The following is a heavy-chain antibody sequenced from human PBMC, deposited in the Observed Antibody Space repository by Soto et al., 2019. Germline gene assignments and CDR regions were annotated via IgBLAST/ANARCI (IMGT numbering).Heavy chain of an antibody. J-gene: IGHJ3*02. D-gene: IGHD2-2*02. CDR1: GGSVSSGSYY. V-gene: IGHV4-61*01. CDR3: ARDGDYTAFDI. Sequence: PSETLSLTCTVSGGSVSSGSYYWSWIRQPPGKGLEWIGYIYYSGSTNYNPSLKSRVTISVDTSKNQFSLKLSSVTAADTAVYYCARDGDYTAFDIWGQGTKVTVSS. CDR2: IYYSGST.